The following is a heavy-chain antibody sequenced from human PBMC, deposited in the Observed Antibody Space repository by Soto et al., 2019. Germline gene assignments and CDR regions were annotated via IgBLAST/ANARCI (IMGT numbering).Heavy chain of an antibody. J-gene: IGHJ4*02. CDR2: ISTAGDT. CDR1: GFTFSDYD. Sequence: EVQLVESGGDLVQPGGSLRLSCAASGFTFSDYDMHWVRQVTGKGLEWVSTISTAGDTYYPGSVKGRFTISRENAKNSLFLQMNSLRADDTAVYYCARGRDSGLYYFDYWVQGTLVTVSS. CDR3: ARGRDSGLYYFDY. D-gene: IGHD2-21*01. V-gene: IGHV3-13*01.